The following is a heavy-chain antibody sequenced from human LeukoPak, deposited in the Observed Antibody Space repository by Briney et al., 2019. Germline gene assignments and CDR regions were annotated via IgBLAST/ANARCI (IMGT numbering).Heavy chain of an antibody. D-gene: IGHD6-19*01. CDR1: GYSISSGYY. CDR3: ARVGYSSGWYDL. V-gene: IGHV4-38-2*02. Sequence: SETLSLTCTVSGYSISSGYYWGWIRQPPGKGLEWIGSIYHSGSTYYNPSLKSRVTISVDTSKNQFSLKLSSVTAADTAVYYCARVGYSSGWYDLWGQGTLVTVSS. CDR2: IYHSGST. J-gene: IGHJ5*02.